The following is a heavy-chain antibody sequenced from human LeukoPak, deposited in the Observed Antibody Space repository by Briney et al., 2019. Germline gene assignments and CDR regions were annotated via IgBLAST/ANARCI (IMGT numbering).Heavy chain of an antibody. V-gene: IGHV3-23*01. J-gene: IGHJ4*02. Sequence: GGSLRLSCAASGFTFSSYEMNWVRQAPGKGLEWVSAITDSGGSTYYADSVKGRFTISRDNSKNTLYLQMNSLRADDTAVYYCARNWRYFDYWGQGTLVTVSS. CDR2: ITDSGGST. CDR1: GFTFSSYE. CDR3: ARNWRYFDY. D-gene: IGHD1-1*01.